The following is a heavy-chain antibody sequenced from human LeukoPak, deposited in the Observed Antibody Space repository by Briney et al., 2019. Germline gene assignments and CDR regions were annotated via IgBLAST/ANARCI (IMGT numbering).Heavy chain of an antibody. J-gene: IGHJ4*02. V-gene: IGHV4-34*01. CDR1: GESINSYY. CDR2: IYESGTT. D-gene: IGHD2-15*01. Sequence: SQTLSLTCAVYGESINSYYWSWVRQPPGEGLEWIGEIYESGTTEYNPSLKSRVTISMVPSKQQFSLSLSSVTAADAAVYYCARGAWATRLGSWGLGTPVIVSS. CDR3: ARGAWATRLGS.